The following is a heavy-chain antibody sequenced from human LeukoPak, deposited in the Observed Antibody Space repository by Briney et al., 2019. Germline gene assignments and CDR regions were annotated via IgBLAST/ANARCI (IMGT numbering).Heavy chain of an antibody. D-gene: IGHD2-15*01. Sequence: GGSLRLSCAASGFTFSSYGMHWVRQAPGKGLEWVAVIWYDGSNKYYADSVKGRFTISRDNSKNTLYLQMNSLRAEDTAVYYCAREGGYCSGGSCYWEYILDWFDPWGQGTLVTVSS. CDR1: GFTFSSYG. CDR2: IWYDGSNK. CDR3: AREGGYCSGGSCYWEYILDWFDP. V-gene: IGHV3-33*01. J-gene: IGHJ5*02.